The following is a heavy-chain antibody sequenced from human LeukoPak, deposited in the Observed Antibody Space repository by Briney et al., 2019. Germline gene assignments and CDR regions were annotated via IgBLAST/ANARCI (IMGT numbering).Heavy chain of an antibody. CDR3: ARGGTTVTTWIDYFDY. CDR2: IYYSGST. J-gene: IGHJ4*02. D-gene: IGHD4-17*01. Sequence: SETLSLTCTVSGGSISSYYWSWIRQPPGKGLEWIVYIYYSGSTNYNPSLKSRVTISVDTSKNQFSLKLSSVTAADTAVYYCARGGTTVTTWIDYFDYWGQGTLVTVSS. V-gene: IGHV4-59*01. CDR1: GGSISSYY.